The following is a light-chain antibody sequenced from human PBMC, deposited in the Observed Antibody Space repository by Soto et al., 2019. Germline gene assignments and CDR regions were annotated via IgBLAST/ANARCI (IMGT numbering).Light chain of an antibody. CDR1: SSDVGVYNL. CDR2: ESS. J-gene: IGLJ1*01. Sequence: QSALTQPASVSGSPGQSITISCTGTSSDVGVYNLVSWYQQYPGKAPKLMIYESSKRPSGVSNRFSGSKSGNTASLTISGLQAEDEADYYCCSYAGSSAYVFGTGTKVTVL. V-gene: IGLV2-23*01. CDR3: CSYAGSSAYV.